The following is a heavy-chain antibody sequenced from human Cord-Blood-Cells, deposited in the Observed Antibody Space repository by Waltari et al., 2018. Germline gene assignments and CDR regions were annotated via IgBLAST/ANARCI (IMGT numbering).Heavy chain of an antibody. D-gene: IGHD6-13*01. V-gene: IGHV1-46*01. CDR2: INPSGGST. CDR1: GYTFTSYY. Sequence: QVQLVQSGAEVKKPGASVKVSCKASGYTFTSYYMHWVRQAPGQGLAWMGIINPSGGSTSYAQKFQGRVTMTRDTSTSTVYMELSSLRSEDTAVYYCARDSSSWYGGGAFDIWGQGTMVTVSS. CDR3: ARDSSSWYGGGAFDI. J-gene: IGHJ3*02.